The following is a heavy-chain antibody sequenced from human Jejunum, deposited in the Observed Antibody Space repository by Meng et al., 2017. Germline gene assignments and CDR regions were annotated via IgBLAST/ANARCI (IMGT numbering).Heavy chain of an antibody. CDR2: INTNTGGT. CDR3: AGRSYNYDDYFDF. CDR1: GYTLNGFY. D-gene: IGHD5-24*01. J-gene: IGHJ4*02. Sequence: QVQMEQSGAEVRKPGAPVKVSCRASGYTLNGFYMHWVRQAPGQGLEWMGRINTNTGGTNYAQNFKGRVTLTRDTSTVYMEVNRLRSDDTAVYYCAGRSYNYDDYFDFWGRGTLVTVSS. V-gene: IGHV1-2*06.